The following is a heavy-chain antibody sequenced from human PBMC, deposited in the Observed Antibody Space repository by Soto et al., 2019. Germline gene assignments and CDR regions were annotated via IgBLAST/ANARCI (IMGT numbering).Heavy chain of an antibody. Sequence: QVQLQESGPGLVKPSQTLSLTCTVSVGSISSGGYYWSWIRQHPGKSLEWIGYIYSSGSTYYNPSLKSRVTISVDTSKNQFSLKLSSVTAAETAVYYCARDSRYSYGPWGQGTLVTVSS. J-gene: IGHJ4*02. CDR1: VGSISSGGYY. D-gene: IGHD5-18*01. CDR2: IYSSGST. V-gene: IGHV4-31*03. CDR3: ARDSRYSYGP.